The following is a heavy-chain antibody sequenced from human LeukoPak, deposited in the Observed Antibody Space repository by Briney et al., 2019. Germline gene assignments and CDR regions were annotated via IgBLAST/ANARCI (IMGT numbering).Heavy chain of an antibody. CDR2: IWYDGSIK. V-gene: IGHV3-33*01. J-gene: IGHJ3*02. CDR1: GFTFSTYG. CDR3: ARAVGPFDI. D-gene: IGHD3-16*01. Sequence: GRSLRLSCAASGFTFSTYGMHWVRQAPAKGLEWVAVIWYDGSIKYYADSVKGRFTISRDNSKNTLYLQMNSLRAEDTAVCYCARAVGPFDIWGQGTIAIVSS.